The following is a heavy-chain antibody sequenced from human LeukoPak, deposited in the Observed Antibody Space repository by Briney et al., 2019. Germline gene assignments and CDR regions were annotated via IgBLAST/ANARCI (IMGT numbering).Heavy chain of an antibody. CDR1: GYTLTELS. CDR3: ATVIYYDSSPHY. J-gene: IGHJ4*02. D-gene: IGHD3-22*01. CDR2: FDPEDGET. V-gene: IGHV1-24*01. Sequence: ASVTVSCKVSGYTLTELSMHWVRQAPGKGLEWTGGFDPEDGETIYAQEFQGRVTMTEDTSTDTAYMELSSLRSEDTAVYYCATVIYYDSSPHYWGQGTLVTVSS.